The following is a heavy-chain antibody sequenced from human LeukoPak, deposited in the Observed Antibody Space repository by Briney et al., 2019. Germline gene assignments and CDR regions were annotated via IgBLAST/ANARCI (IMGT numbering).Heavy chain of an antibody. J-gene: IGHJ3*02. CDR1: GGSISSVDYS. D-gene: IGHD4-23*01. V-gene: IGHV4-30-4*07. Sequence: PSETLSLTCAVSGGSISSVDYSWSWIRQPPGKGLEWIGYLYYSGSTNYNPSLKSRVTISVDTSKNQFSLKLSSVTAADTAVYYCGRATVVLDAFDIWGQGTMVTVSS. CDR2: LYYSGST. CDR3: GRATVVLDAFDI.